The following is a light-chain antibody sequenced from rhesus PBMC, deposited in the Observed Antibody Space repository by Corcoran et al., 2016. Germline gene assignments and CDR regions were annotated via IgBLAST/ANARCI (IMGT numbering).Light chain of an antibody. CDR3: QQHDNLPLT. J-gene: IGKJ4*01. CDR2: RTS. CDR1: QDINIW. V-gene: IGKV1-69*01. Sequence: DIQMTQSPSSLSASVGDRVTITCRASQDINIWLAWYQQKPGKDPKLLIYRTSNLEKGVPSRFSGSGSGTDFSLTISSLQPEDIATYYCQQHDNLPLTFGGGTKVEI.